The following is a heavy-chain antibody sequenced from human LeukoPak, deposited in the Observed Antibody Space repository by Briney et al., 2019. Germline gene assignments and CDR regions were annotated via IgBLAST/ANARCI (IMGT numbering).Heavy chain of an antibody. Sequence: SVKVSCKASGGTFSSYAISWVRQAPGQGLEWMGGIIPIFGTANYAQKFQGRVTITADESTSTAYMELSSLRSEDTAVYYCAREDGYNSSGYTPEFDYWGQGTLVTVSS. CDR3: AREDGYNSSGYTPEFDY. D-gene: IGHD3-22*01. J-gene: IGHJ4*02. CDR1: GGTFSSYA. V-gene: IGHV1-69*13. CDR2: IIPIFGTA.